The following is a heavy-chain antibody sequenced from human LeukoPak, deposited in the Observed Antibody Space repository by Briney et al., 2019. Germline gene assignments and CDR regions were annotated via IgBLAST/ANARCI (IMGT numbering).Heavy chain of an antibody. CDR2: ISNDGSSK. Sequence: PGGSLRLSCAASGFTFSTYAMHWVRQAPGKGREWVAVISNDGSSKYYADSVKGRFTISRDNSKNTLYLQMNSLRAEDTAVYYCARLYCSSTSCHRRGYYYYYMDVWGKGTTVTVSS. D-gene: IGHD2-2*01. CDR3: ARLYCSSTSCHRRGYYYYYMDV. CDR1: GFTFSTYA. J-gene: IGHJ6*03. V-gene: IGHV3-30-3*01.